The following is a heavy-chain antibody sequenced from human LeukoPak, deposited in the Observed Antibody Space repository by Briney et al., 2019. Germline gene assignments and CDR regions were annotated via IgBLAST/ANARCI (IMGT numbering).Heavy chain of an antibody. CDR1: GGSISSYY. CDR2: IYYSGST. Sequence: PSETLSLTCTVSGGSISSYYWSWIRQPPGKGLEWIGYIYYSGSTNYNPSLKSRATISVDTSKNQFSLKLSSVTAADTAVYYCARGSGWSIPLDYWGQGTLVTVSS. V-gene: IGHV4-59*01. CDR3: ARGSGWSIPLDY. J-gene: IGHJ4*02. D-gene: IGHD6-19*01.